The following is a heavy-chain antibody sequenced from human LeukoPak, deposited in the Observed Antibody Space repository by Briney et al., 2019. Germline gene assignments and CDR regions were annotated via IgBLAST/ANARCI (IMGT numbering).Heavy chain of an antibody. J-gene: IGHJ4*02. CDR2: INPNSGGT. CDR3: ARGNYCSGVTCYGDFDY. Sequence: ASVKVSCKASGYTFTDYYMYWVRQAPGQGLEWMGWINPNSGGTNYAQKFQGRVTMTRDTSIRAAYMELNRLRSDDTAVFYCARGNYCSGVTCYGDFDYRGQGTLVTVSS. CDR1: GYTFTDYY. D-gene: IGHD2-15*01. V-gene: IGHV1-2*02.